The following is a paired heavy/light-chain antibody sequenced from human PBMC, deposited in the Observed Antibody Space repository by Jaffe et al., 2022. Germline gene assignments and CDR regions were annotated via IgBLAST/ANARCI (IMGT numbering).Light chain of an antibody. CDR2: WAS. CDR3: QQYYTTPYT. J-gene: IGKJ2*01. CDR1: QNVLYSSNIKNY. V-gene: IGKV4-1*01. Sequence: DIVMTQSPDSLAVSLGERATINCKSSQNVLYSSNIKNYLTWYQQKPGQPPKLLIYWASTRESGVPDRFSGRGSGTDFTLTISSLQTEDVAVYYCQQYYTTPYTFGQGTNLEIK.
Heavy chain of an antibody. J-gene: IGHJ4*02. CDR3: ARALYNWNDVGGGVHDF. Sequence: QVQLVQSGAEVKKPGASVKVSCKASGYTFTNYDIHWVRQAPGQRLEWMGWITPGNGNTKSSQNFQGRVTITSDTSASTAYMELSSLRSEDSAVYYCARALYNWNDVGGGVHDFWGQGTLVTVSS. V-gene: IGHV1-3*01. CDR2: ITPGNGNT. D-gene: IGHD1-1*01. CDR1: GYTFTNYD.